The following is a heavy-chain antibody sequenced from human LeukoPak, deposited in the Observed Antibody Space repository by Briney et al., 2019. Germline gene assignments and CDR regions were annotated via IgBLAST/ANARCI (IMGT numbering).Heavy chain of an antibody. CDR2: VNHSGST. CDR1: GGSFSGYY. V-gene: IGHV4-34*01. CDR3: AGSSSWYPGSY. D-gene: IGHD6-13*01. J-gene: IGHJ4*02. Sequence: PSETLSLTCAVYGGSFSGYYWSWIRQPPGKGLEWIGEVNHSGSTNYNPSPKSRVTISVDTSKNQFSLKLSSVTAADTAVYYCAGSSSWYPGSYWGQGTLVTVSS.